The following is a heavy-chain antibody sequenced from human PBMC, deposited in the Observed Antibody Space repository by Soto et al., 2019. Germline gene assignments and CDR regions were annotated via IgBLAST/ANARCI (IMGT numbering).Heavy chain of an antibody. D-gene: IGHD2-15*01. Sequence: SETLSLTCAVYGGSFSGYYWSWIRQPPGKGLEWIGEINHSGSTNYNPSLKSRVTISVDTSKNQFSLKLSSVTAADTAVYYCARHTKSVVVVAATYFDYWGQGTLVTVSS. CDR1: GGSFSGYY. J-gene: IGHJ4*02. CDR3: ARHTKSVVVVAATYFDY. V-gene: IGHV4-34*01. CDR2: INHSGST.